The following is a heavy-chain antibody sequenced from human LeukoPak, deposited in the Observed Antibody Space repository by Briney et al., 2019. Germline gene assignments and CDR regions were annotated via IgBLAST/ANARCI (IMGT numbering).Heavy chain of an antibody. J-gene: IGHJ3*02. CDR1: GYTFTSYY. Sequence: ASVKVSCKASGYTFTSYYMHWVRQSPGQGLEWMGIINPSGGSTSYAQKFQGRVTMTRDTSTSTVYMELRSLRSEDTAVYYCARGGLGVDAFDIWGQGTMVTVSS. CDR2: INPSGGST. D-gene: IGHD3-16*01. V-gene: IGHV1-46*01. CDR3: ARGGLGVDAFDI.